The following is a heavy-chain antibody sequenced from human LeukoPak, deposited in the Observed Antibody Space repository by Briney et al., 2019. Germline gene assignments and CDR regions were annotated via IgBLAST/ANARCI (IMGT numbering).Heavy chain of an antibody. V-gene: IGHV3-20*04. CDR1: GFTFDDYG. CDR3: AGGYGSGSYTIFDY. CDR2: INWNGGST. D-gene: IGHD3-10*01. J-gene: IGHJ4*02. Sequence: PGGSLRLSCTASGFTFDDYGMSWVRQAPGKGLEWVSGINWNGGSTGYADSVKGRFTISRDNAKNFLYLQMNSLRAEDTALYYCAGGYGSGSYTIFDYWGQGTLVTVSS.